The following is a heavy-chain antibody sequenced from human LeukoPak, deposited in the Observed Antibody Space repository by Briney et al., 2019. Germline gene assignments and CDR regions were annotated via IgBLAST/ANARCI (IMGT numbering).Heavy chain of an antibody. V-gene: IGHV4-61*08. Sequence: SETLSLTCTVSGGSISSGGYYWSWIRQPPGKGLEWIGYIYYSGSTNYNPSLKSRVTISVDTSKNQFSLKLSSVTAADTAVYYCARHAEGGITIFGVRKYFDYWGQGTLVTVSS. J-gene: IGHJ4*02. CDR1: GGSISSGGYY. D-gene: IGHD3-3*01. CDR3: ARHAEGGITIFGVRKYFDY. CDR2: IYYSGST.